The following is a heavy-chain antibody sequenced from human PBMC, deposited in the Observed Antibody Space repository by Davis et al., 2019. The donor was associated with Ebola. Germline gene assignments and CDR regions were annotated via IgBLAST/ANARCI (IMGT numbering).Heavy chain of an antibody. CDR1: GGSFSGYY. Sequence: SETLSLTCAVYGGSFSGYYWSWIRQSPGKGLEWIGEINHSGSTNYNPSLKSRVTISVDTSKNQFSLKLSSVTAADTAVYYCAREAPYYYGSGSYYIVWGQGTTVTVSS. CDR3: AREAPYYYGSGSYYIV. CDR2: INHSGST. V-gene: IGHV4-34*09. J-gene: IGHJ6*02. D-gene: IGHD3-10*01.